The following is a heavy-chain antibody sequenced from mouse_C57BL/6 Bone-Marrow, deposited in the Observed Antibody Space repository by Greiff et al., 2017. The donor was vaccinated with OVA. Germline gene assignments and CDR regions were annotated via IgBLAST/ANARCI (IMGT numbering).Heavy chain of an antibody. D-gene: IGHD1-1*01. CDR2: ISSGGSYT. J-gene: IGHJ1*03. CDR1: GFTFSSYG. CDR3: ARPDYGSSHWYFDV. V-gene: IGHV5-6*01. Sequence: VQLKESGGDLVKPGGSLKLSCAASGFTFSSYGMSWVRQTPDKRLEWVATISSGGSYTYYPDSVKGRFTISRDNAKNTLYLQMSSLKSEDTAMYYCARPDYGSSHWYFDVWGTGTTVTVSS.